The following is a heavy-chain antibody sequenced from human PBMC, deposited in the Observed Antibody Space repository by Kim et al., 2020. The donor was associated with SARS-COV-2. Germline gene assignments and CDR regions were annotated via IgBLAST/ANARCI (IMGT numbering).Heavy chain of an antibody. CDR3: ARDKGGYYYGSGYFDY. J-gene: IGHJ4*02. Sequence: VKSRITINPHTSQNQFSLQLNSVTPEDTAVYYCARDKGGYYYGSGYFDYWGQGTLVTVSS. D-gene: IGHD3-10*01. V-gene: IGHV6-1*01.